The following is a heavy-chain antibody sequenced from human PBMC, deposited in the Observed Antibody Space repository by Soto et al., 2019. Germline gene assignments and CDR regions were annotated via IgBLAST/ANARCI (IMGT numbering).Heavy chain of an antibody. D-gene: IGHD3-22*01. V-gene: IGHV1-69*13. J-gene: IGHJ5*02. CDR2: IIPIVETP. Sequence: SVKVSCKASGGTFNSYDINWVRQAPGQGLEWMGGIIPIVETPKYAQKFQGRVTITADESTNTVYMELSSLRSEDTAMYYCARLSRPNYYDTSGFFKDNWFNPWGQGTLVTVSS. CDR3: ARLSRPNYYDTSGFFKDNWFNP. CDR1: GGTFNSYD.